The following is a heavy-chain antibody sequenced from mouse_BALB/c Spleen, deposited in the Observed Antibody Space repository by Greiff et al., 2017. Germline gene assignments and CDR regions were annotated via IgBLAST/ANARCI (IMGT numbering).Heavy chain of an antibody. CDR1: GYTFTSYT. J-gene: IGHJ4*01. V-gene: IGHV1-4*01. Sequence: VQLQQSGAELARPGASVKMSCKASGYTFTSYTMHWVKQRPGQGLEWIGYINPSSGYTNYNQKFKDKATLTADKSSSTAYMQLSSLTSEDSAVYYCARSDPYGNYAMDYWGQGTSVTVSS. CDR2: INPSSGYT. CDR3: ARSDPYGNYAMDY. D-gene: IGHD2-1*01.